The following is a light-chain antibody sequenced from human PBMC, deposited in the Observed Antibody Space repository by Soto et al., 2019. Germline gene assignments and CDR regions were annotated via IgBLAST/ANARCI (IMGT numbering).Light chain of an antibody. J-gene: IGLJ2*01. V-gene: IGLV2-14*01. CDR1: SSDVGGFLY. Sequence: QSALTQPASVSGSPGQSITISCTGTSSDVGGFLYVSWFQQHPGKAPKLMIYAVSNRPSGISNRFSGSKSGNTAPLTISGLQAEDEADYYCSSYSSSSTLVVFGGGTQLTVL. CDR3: SSYSSSSTLVV. CDR2: AVS.